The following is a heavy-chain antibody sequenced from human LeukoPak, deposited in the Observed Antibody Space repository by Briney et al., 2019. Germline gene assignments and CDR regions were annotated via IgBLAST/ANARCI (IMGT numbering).Heavy chain of an antibody. CDR1: GYSFNDKY. CDR3: ARAGGRSWFDP. J-gene: IGHJ5*02. Sequence: GASVKVSCKASGYSFNDKYLHWVRQAPGQGLEWMGSINPNSGGTNYAQKFQGRVTMTTDTSMSTAHMELGRLTSDDTAVYYCARAGGRSWFDPWGQGTLVTVSS. V-gene: IGHV1-2*02. CDR2: INPNSGGT.